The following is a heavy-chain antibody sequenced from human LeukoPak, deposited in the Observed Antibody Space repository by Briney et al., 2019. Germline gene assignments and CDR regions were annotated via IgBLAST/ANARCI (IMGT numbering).Heavy chain of an antibody. D-gene: IGHD2-2*01. CDR2: IYTGGST. CDR1: GFTVSNNF. CDR3: ARGETSSYDY. V-gene: IGHV3-53*01. J-gene: IGHJ4*02. Sequence: PGGSLTLSCAATGFTVSNNFMSWDRQTPGKGLEWVTVIYTGGSTYYADSVKGRFTISRDNSRNTLYLQMKSLRAEDTAVYYCARGETSSYDYWGQGTLVTVSS.